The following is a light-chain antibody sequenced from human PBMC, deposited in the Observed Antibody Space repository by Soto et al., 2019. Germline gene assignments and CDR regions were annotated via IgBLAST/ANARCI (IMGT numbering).Light chain of an antibody. Sequence: QLTQSPSSLSASLGDRVTITCRASQSISGWLAWFQQRPGKAPKLLIYDASSLESGVPSRFSGSGSGTEFTLTISSLQPDDLATYYCQQYNGYKWTFGQGTKVDIK. V-gene: IGKV1-5*01. J-gene: IGKJ1*01. CDR2: DAS. CDR1: QSISGW. CDR3: QQYNGYKWT.